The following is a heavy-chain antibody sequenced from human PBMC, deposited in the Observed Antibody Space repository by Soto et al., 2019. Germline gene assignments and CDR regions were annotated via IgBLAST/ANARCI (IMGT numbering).Heavy chain of an antibody. CDR3: ARDGYYYDSSGYYLDY. V-gene: IGHV1-46*01. CDR2: INPSGGST. Sequence: GASVKVSCKASGYTFTSYYMHWVRQAPGQGLEWMGIINPSGGSTSYAQKFQGRVTMTRDTSTSTVYMELSSLRSEDTAVYYCARDGYYYDSSGYYLDYWGQGTLVTVS. D-gene: IGHD3-22*01. J-gene: IGHJ4*02. CDR1: GYTFTSYY.